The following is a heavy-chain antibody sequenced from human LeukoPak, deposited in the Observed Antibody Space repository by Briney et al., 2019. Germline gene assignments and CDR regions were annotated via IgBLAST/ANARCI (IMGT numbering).Heavy chain of an antibody. CDR3: TKEVQRWHSYFYRPSYALDI. CDR2: ISANGGFI. V-gene: IGHV3-9*03. D-gene: IGHD3-22*01. CDR1: GFNFDDYA. J-gene: IGHJ3*02. Sequence: GGSLRLSCAVSGFNFDDYAIHWVRQGPGKGLERVAGISANGGFISYGESVKGRFTISRDNPRNSVFLQMNFLRAEDMAMYFCTKEVQRWHSYFYRPSYALDIWGQGTMVSVSS.